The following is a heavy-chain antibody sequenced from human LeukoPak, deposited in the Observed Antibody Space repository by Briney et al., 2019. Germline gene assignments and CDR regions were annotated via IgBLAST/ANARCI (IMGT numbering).Heavy chain of an antibody. Sequence: GGSLRLSCEASGFSFTNFAMAWVRQAPGKGLEWVSSIDYSGGSTYYADSVKGRFTISRDNSKNTLYLQLNSLRGDDTAVYYCAELGITMIGGVWGKGTTVTISS. CDR1: GFSFTNFA. J-gene: IGHJ6*04. D-gene: IGHD3-10*02. CDR2: IDYSGGST. V-gene: IGHV3-23*01. CDR3: AELGITMIGGV.